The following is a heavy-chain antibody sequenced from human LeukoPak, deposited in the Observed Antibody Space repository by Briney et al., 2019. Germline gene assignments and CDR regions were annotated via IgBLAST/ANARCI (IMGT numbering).Heavy chain of an antibody. CDR2: ISSSSSYI. CDR1: GFTFSSYS. D-gene: IGHD6-13*01. Sequence: GGSLRLSCAASGFTFSSYSMNWVRQAPGKGLEWVSSISSSSSYIYYADSVKGRFTISRDNAKNSLYLQMNGLRAEDTAVYYCARDHEYTSSWWDYWGQGTLVTVSS. CDR3: ARDHEYTSSWWDY. V-gene: IGHV3-21*04. J-gene: IGHJ4*02.